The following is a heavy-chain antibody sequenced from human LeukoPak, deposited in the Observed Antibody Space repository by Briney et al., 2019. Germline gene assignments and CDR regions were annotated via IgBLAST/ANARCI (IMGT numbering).Heavy chain of an antibody. CDR1: GLTFSSHW. Sequence: GGSLRLSCAASGLTFSSHWMHWVRQAPGKGLVWVSRITNDGSNTTYADSVKGRFTISRDNAKNTLYLQMNSLRAEDTAVYYCAPQQTYSPYNWFDPWGQGTLVTVSS. CDR3: APQQTYSPYNWFDP. CDR2: ITNDGSNT. V-gene: IGHV3-74*01. D-gene: IGHD5-12*01. J-gene: IGHJ5*02.